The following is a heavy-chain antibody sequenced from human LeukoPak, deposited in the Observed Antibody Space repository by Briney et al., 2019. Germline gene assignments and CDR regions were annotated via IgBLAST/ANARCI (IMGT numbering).Heavy chain of an antibody. CDR2: ISGSGGGT. Sequence: GGSLRLSCAVSGITLSNYGMSWVRQAPGKGLEWVAGISGSGGGTNYADSVKGRFTISRDNRKNTLYLQMNGLRAEDTAVYFCAKRGVVIRVILVGFHKEAYYFDSWGQGALVTVSS. CDR3: AKRGVVIRVILVGFHKEAYYFDS. J-gene: IGHJ4*02. CDR1: GITLSNYG. V-gene: IGHV3-23*01. D-gene: IGHD3-22*01.